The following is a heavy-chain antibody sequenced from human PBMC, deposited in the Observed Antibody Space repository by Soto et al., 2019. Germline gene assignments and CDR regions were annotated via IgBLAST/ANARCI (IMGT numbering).Heavy chain of an antibody. CDR1: GGSISSYY. J-gene: IGHJ6*02. D-gene: IGHD6-19*01. CDR3: ARDGGSSGYYYYGMDV. CDR2: IYTSGST. Sequence: QVQLQESGPGLVKPSETLSLTCTVSGGSISSYYWSWIRQPAGKGLEWIGRIYTSGSTNYNPSLKSRVTMSVDTCKNQFSLKLSSVTAADTAVYYCARDGGSSGYYYYGMDVWGQGTTVTVSS. V-gene: IGHV4-4*07.